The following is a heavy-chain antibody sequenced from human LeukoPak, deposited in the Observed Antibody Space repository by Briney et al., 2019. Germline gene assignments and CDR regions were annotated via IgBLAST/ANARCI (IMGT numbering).Heavy chain of an antibody. CDR3: ARAAVLVSARYYYGSGSYYPFDP. Sequence: GGSLRLSCAASGFTFSSYAMHWVRQAPGKGLEWVAAISYDGSNKYYADSVKGRFTISRDNSKNTLYLQMNSLRAEDTAVYYCARAAVLVSARYYYGSGSYYPFDPWGQGTLVTVSS. D-gene: IGHD3-10*01. V-gene: IGHV3-30*04. CDR2: ISYDGSNK. CDR1: GFTFSSYA. J-gene: IGHJ5*02.